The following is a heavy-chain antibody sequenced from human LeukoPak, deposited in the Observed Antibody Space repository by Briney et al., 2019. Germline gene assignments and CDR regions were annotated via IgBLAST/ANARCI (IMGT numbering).Heavy chain of an antibody. CDR1: GFTFSSYS. D-gene: IGHD1-26*01. Sequence: GGSLRLSCVASGFTFSSYSMHWVRQAPGKGLEWVAVIWYDGSDIFYADSVKGRFTISRDNSKNTLFLQINSLRADDMAVYYCARGVGVVGLRDYFDYWGQGTLVTVSS. CDR2: IWYDGSDI. V-gene: IGHV3-33*01. CDR3: ARGVGVVGLRDYFDY. J-gene: IGHJ4*02.